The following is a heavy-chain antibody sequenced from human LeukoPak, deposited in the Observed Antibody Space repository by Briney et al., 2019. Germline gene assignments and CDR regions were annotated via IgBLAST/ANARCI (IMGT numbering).Heavy chain of an antibody. D-gene: IGHD6-19*01. J-gene: IGHJ4*02. CDR1: GGSVNSGSYY. CDR3: ARKPIVGRAWYYFDY. CDR2: IYYSGSA. V-gene: IGHV4-39*07. Sequence: SETLSLTCTVSGGSVNSGSYYWCWLRQAPGEGLEWIGNIYYSGSAYYTPSLESRVTMSVDTSKNQFSLKLSSVTAADTAVYYCARKPIVGRAWYYFDYWGQGTLVTVSS.